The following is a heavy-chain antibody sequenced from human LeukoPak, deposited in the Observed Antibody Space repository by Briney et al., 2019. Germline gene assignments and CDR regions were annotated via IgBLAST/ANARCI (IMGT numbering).Heavy chain of an antibody. Sequence: GGSLRLSCAASGFTFSSYGMTWVRQAPGKGLEWVSVISGSGERTYYADAVKGRFTISRENSNNTLYLQMNSLRAEDTAVYYCAKTPNSYYHYYYMDVWGKGTTVTISS. J-gene: IGHJ6*03. D-gene: IGHD4-23*01. V-gene: IGHV3-23*01. CDR2: ISGSGERT. CDR3: AKTPNSYYHYYYMDV. CDR1: GFTFSSYG.